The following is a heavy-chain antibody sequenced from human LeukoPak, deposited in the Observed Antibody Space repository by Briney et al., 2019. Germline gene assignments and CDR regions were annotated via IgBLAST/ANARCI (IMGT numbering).Heavy chain of an antibody. CDR2: ISYDGSNK. CDR3: ARADLYYYYYMDV. Sequence: GGSLRLSCAASGFTFSSYAMHWFRQAPGKGLEWVAVISYDGSNKYYADSVKGRFTISRDNSKNTLYLQMNSLRAEDTAVYYCARADLYYYYYMDVWGKGTTVTVSS. J-gene: IGHJ6*03. CDR1: GFTFSSYA. V-gene: IGHV3-30-3*01.